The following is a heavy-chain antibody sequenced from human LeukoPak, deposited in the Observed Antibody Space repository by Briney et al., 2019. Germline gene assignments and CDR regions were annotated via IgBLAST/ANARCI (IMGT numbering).Heavy chain of an antibody. V-gene: IGHV3-74*01. CDR1: GFTFSSYW. J-gene: IGHJ4*02. CDR3: ARYYYHSSGYYSFDY. Sequence: GGSLRLSCAASGFTFSSYWMHWVRQAPGKGLVWVSRINSDGSSTSYADSVKGRFTISRDNAKNTLYLQMNSLRAEDTAVYYCARYYYHSSGYYSFDYWGQGTLVTVSS. D-gene: IGHD3-22*01. CDR2: INSDGSST.